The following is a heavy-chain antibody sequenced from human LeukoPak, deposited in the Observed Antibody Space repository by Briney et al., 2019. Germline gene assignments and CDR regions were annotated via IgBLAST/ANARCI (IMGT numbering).Heavy chain of an antibody. Sequence: SQTLSLTCALSGDIVSSNSAAWHWIRQSPSRGLEWLGRTYYRSKWYNDYAVSVKSRITINPDTSKNQFSLQLNSVTPEDTAVYYCAREARITGIAAAGTGFDPWGQGTLVTVSS. D-gene: IGHD6-13*01. J-gene: IGHJ5*02. CDR3: AREARITGIAAAGTGFDP. CDR2: TYYRSKWYN. V-gene: IGHV6-1*01. CDR1: GDIVSSNSAA.